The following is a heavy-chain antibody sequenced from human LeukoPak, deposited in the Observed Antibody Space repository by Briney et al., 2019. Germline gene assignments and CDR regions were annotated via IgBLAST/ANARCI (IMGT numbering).Heavy chain of an antibody. CDR1: GGSISSYY. D-gene: IGHD3-3*01. J-gene: IGHJ6*03. V-gene: IGHV4-4*07. CDR2: IYTSGST. Sequence: PSETLSLTCTVSGGSISSYYWSWIRQPAGKGLEWIGRIYTSGSTNYNPSLKSRVTMSVDTSKNQFSLKLSSVTAADTAVYYCARESWILEWLHDYYYYMDVWGKGTTVTVSS. CDR3: ARESWILEWLHDYYYYMDV.